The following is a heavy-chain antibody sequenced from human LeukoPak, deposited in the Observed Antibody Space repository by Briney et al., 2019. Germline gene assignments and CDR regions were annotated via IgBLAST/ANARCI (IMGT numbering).Heavy chain of an antibody. CDR3: ARDRGGGRNDHGDYGLEIGIDY. Sequence: SETLSLTCTVSGGSISSYYWSWIRQPPGKGLEWIGYIYYSGSTNYNPSLKSRVTISVDTSKNQFSLKLSSVTAADTAVYYCARDRGGGRNDHGDYGLEIGIDYWGQGTLVTVSS. D-gene: IGHD4-17*01. CDR2: IYYSGST. V-gene: IGHV4-59*12. J-gene: IGHJ4*02. CDR1: GGSISSYY.